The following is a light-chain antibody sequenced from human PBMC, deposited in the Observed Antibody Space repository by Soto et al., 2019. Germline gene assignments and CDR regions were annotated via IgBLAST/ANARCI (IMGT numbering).Light chain of an antibody. CDR2: KAS. J-gene: IGKJ4*01. V-gene: IGKV1-5*03. CDR1: QSISSW. CDR3: QQYASYPMT. Sequence: DSQMTQYPSTLSASVGDRVTITCRASQSISSWLAWYQQKPGKAPKLLISKASTLQSGVPPRFSGSGSGTEFTLTISSLQPDDFATYYCQQYASYPMTFGGGTKVEIK.